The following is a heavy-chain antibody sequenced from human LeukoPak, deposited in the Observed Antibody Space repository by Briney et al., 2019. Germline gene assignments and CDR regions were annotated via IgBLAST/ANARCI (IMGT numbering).Heavy chain of an antibody. V-gene: IGHV4-30-2*01. CDR1: GGSISSGGYS. CDR3: ARGGYCSSTSCPFDP. J-gene: IGHJ5*02. Sequence: SETLSLTCAVSGGSISSGGYSWSWIRQPPGKGLEWIGYIYHSGSTYYNPSLKSRVTISVDRSKNQFSLKLSSVTAADTAVYYCARGGYCSSTSCPFDPWGQGTLLTVSS. CDR2: IYHSGST. D-gene: IGHD2-2*01.